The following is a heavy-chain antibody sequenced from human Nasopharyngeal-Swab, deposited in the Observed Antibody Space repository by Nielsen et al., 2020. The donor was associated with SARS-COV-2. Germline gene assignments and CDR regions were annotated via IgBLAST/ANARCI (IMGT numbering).Heavy chain of an antibody. CDR3: AKDLWFGELSLFYYYYYGMDV. D-gene: IGHD3-10*01. CDR2: ISYDGSNK. V-gene: IGHV3-30*18. J-gene: IGHJ6*02. Sequence: VAQAPGDPRAWGADISYDGSNKYYADSVKGRFTISRDNSKNTLYLQMNSLRAEDTAVYYCAKDLWFGELSLFYYYYYGMDVWGQGTTVTVSS.